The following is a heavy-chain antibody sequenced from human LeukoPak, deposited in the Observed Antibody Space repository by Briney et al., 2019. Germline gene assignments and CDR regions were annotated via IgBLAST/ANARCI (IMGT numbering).Heavy chain of an antibody. V-gene: IGHV1-8*01. CDR3: ARAARLRFLEWPYYYYYMDV. Sequence: ASVTVSFTASGYTFTIYDINWVRQATGQGLEWMGWMNPNSGNTGYAQKFQGRVTMTRNTSISTAYMELSSLRSEDTAVYYCARAARLRFLEWPYYYYYMDVWGKGTTVTVSS. CDR2: MNPNSGNT. D-gene: IGHD3-3*01. CDR1: GYTFTIYD. J-gene: IGHJ6*03.